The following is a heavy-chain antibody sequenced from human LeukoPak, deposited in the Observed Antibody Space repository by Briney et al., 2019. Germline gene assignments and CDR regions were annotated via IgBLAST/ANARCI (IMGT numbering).Heavy chain of an antibody. J-gene: IGHJ4*02. V-gene: IGHV4-39*01. D-gene: IGHD6-19*01. CDR3: ARHSSGWSERFDY. Sequence: PSETLSLTRTVSGGSISSSIYYWGWIRQPPGKGLEWIGSIYYSGSTYYNPSLKSRVTISVDTSKNQFSLKLSSVTAADTAVYYCARHSSGWSERFDYWGQGTLVTVSS. CDR2: IYYSGST. CDR1: GGSISSSIYY.